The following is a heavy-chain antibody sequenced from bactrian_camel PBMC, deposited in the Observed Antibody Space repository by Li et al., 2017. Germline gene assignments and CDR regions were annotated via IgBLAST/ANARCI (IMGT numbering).Heavy chain of an antibody. D-gene: IGHD1*01. J-gene: IGHJ4*01. CDR3: ASSHPTMPSDCTLNTTLDY. CDR2: IGRYGVT. CDR1: EYSASSNC. V-gene: IGHV3S67*01. Sequence: VQLVESGGGSVQPGGSLRLSCEFSEYSASSNCMTWFRQVPGKEREGVATIGRYGVTRYRDSVKGRFIISKDNARNTLTLQMNNLEPMDTAMYVCASSHPTMPSDCTLNTTLDYWGQGTQVTVS.